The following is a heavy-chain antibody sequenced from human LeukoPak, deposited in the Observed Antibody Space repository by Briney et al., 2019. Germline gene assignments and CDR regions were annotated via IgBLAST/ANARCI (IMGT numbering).Heavy chain of an antibody. CDR2: INPSSGGT. V-gene: IGHV1-2*02. D-gene: IGHD6-6*01. CDR3: ARDGLGIEY. Sequence: ASVKVSCKASGYSFTGYYIQWVRQPPGQGLEWMGWINPSSGGTNYAQKFQGRVIMTRDTSISTAYMELSRLTSDDTATFYCARDGLGIEYWGQGTLVTVSS. J-gene: IGHJ4*02. CDR1: GYSFTGYY.